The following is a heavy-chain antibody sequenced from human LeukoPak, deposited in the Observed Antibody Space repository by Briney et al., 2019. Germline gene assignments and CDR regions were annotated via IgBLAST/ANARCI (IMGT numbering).Heavy chain of an antibody. CDR1: GFPFSDYV. J-gene: IGHJ4*02. CDR3: ARDWRFIAAAGSLYYFDY. V-gene: IGHV3-30*02. D-gene: IGHD6-13*01. Sequence: GGSLRLSCAASGFPFSDYVMHWVRQAPGKGLEWVSVIRYDGNNKYYADSVKGRFTISRDNSKNTLYLQMNSLESEDTAVYYCARDWRFIAAAGSLYYFDYWGQGTLVTVSS. CDR2: IRYDGNNK.